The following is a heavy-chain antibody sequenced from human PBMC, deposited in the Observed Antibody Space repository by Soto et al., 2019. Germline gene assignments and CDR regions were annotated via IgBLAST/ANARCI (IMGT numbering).Heavy chain of an antibody. Sequence: SETLSLTCTVSGGSISSGGYYWSWIRQHPGKGLEWIGYIYYSGSTYYNPSLKSRVTISVDTSKNQFSLKLSSVTAADTAVYYCARSYYDSSGPHAYWGQGNIVAVS. D-gene: IGHD3-22*01. V-gene: IGHV4-31*03. CDR2: IYYSGST. J-gene: IGHJ4*02. CDR1: GGSISSGGYY. CDR3: ARSYYDSSGPHAY.